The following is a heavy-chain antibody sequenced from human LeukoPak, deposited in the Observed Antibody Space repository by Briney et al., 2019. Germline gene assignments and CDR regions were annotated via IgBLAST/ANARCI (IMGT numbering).Heavy chain of an antibody. CDR2: ISSSGSTI. CDR1: GFTFSDYY. J-gene: IGHJ4*02. D-gene: IGHD2-21*02. Sequence: GGSLRLSCAASGFTFSDYYMSWIRQAPGKGLEWASYISSSGSTIYYADSVKGRFTISRDNAKNSLYLQMNSLRAEDTAVYYCARGPHIVVVTATRQYYFDYWGQGTLVTVSS. CDR3: ARGPHIVVVTATRQYYFDY. V-gene: IGHV3-11*01.